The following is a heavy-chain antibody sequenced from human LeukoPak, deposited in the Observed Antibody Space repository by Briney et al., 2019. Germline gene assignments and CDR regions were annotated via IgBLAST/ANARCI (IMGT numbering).Heavy chain of an antibody. Sequence: GGSLRLSCAASGFTFSSYGMHWVRQAPGKGLEWVAFIRYDGSNKYYADSVKGRFTISRDNSKNTLYLQMNSLRAEDTAVYYCAKDYGGRGYCSSTSCYTGYYYYYYMDVWGKGTTVTVSS. V-gene: IGHV3-30*02. J-gene: IGHJ6*03. CDR2: IRYDGSNK. D-gene: IGHD2-2*02. CDR3: AKDYGGRGYCSSTSCYTGYYYYYYMDV. CDR1: GFTFSSYG.